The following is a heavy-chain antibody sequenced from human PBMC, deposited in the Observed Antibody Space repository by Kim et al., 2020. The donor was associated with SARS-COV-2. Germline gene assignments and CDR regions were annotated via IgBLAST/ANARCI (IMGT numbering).Heavy chain of an antibody. D-gene: IGHD5-12*01. V-gene: IGHV4-31*03. J-gene: IGHJ4*02. Sequence: SETLSLTCTVSGGSTSSGGYYWSWIRQHPGKGLEWIGYIYYSGSTYYNPSLKSRVTISVDTSKNQFSLKLSSVTAADTAVYYCASTPIVATIFRIRPSPNYVDYWGQGTLVTVSS. CDR2: IYYSGST. CDR1: GGSTSSGGYY. CDR3: ASTPIVATIFRIRPSPNYVDY.